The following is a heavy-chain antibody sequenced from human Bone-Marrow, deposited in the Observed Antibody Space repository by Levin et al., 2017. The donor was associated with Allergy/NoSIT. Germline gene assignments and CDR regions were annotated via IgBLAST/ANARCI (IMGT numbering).Heavy chain of an antibody. D-gene: IGHD6-6*01. J-gene: IGHJ6*02. CDR1: GFTFSSYA. Sequence: PGESLKISCAASGFTFSSYAMHWVRQAPGKGLEWVAVISYDGSNKYYADSVKGRFTISRDNSKNTLYLQMNSLRAEDTAVYYCARDMGTETRAARPGNDDYGMDVWGQGTTVTVSS. V-gene: IGHV3-30*04. CDR3: ARDMGTETRAARPGNDDYGMDV. CDR2: ISYDGSNK.